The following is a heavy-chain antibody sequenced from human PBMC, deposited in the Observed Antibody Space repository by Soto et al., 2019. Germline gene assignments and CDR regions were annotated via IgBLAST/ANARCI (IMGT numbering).Heavy chain of an antibody. J-gene: IGHJ3*02. Sequence: QVQLVQSGGEVKKPGASVKVSCKASGYTFNSYGISWVRQAPGQGLEWMGWIRVKNGNTNYAQNFQGRFTMTTDTSTSPAYMELRSLRSDDTAVYYCARGPTVGDIWGQGTMVTVSS. D-gene: IGHD2-21*02. CDR1: GYTFNSYG. CDR2: IRVKNGNT. CDR3: ARGPTVGDI. V-gene: IGHV1-18*01.